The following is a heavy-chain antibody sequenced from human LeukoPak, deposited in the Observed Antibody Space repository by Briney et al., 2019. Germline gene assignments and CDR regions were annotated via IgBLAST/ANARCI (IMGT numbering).Heavy chain of an antibody. CDR2: INPSGGST. CDR1: GYTFTSYY. D-gene: IGHD1-14*01. CDR3: ARDLKDGILDY. Sequence: ASVKVSCKASGYTFTSYYMHWVRQAPGQGLEWMGIINPSGGSTSYAQKFQGRVTMTRDTSTSTVYLELSSLRSEDTAVYYCARDLKDGILDYWGQGTLVTVSS. V-gene: IGHV1-46*01. J-gene: IGHJ4*02.